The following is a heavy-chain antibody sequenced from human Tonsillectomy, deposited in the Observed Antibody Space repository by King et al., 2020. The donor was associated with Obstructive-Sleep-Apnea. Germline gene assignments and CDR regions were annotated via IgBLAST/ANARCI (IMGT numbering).Heavy chain of an antibody. CDR3: ARLNRGIGYPYYFDY. D-gene: IGHD5-12*01. J-gene: IGHJ4*02. V-gene: IGHV5-51*01. Sequence: QLVQSGAEVKKPGESLKISCKGSGYSFTSYWIGWVRQMPGKGLEWMGIIYPGDSDTRYSPSFQGQVTISADKSINTAYLQWSSLKASDTAMYYCARLNRGIGYPYYFDYWGQGTLVTVSS. CDR1: GYSFTSYW. CDR2: IYPGDSDT.